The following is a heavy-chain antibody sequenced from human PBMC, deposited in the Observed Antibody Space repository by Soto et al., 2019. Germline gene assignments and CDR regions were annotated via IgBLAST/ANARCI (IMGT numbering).Heavy chain of an antibody. J-gene: IGHJ4*02. CDR3: ASQTPGPWHY. CDR2: ISHSGST. CDR1: GDSISSADYS. V-gene: IGHV4-30-2*01. Sequence: HLQLQESGSRLVKPSQTLSLNCAVSGDSISSADYSWNWVRQPPREGLEWIGYISHSGSTYYNRSLNSRGTISIDRSRNHFSLNLSSVTAADTAVYYCASQTPGPWHYWVQGTLVIVSS.